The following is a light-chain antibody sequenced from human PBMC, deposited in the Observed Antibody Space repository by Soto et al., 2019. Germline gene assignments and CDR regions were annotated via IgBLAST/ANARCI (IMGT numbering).Light chain of an antibody. Sequence: DIQMTKSQSSLSASVGDRFTITCRASQSISSYLNWYQQKPGKAPKVLIYAASSLQSGVPSRFSGIGSGTDFTLSSSSLQPEDFATYYCQQSYSGPLTFGGGTKVDIK. V-gene: IGKV1-39*01. CDR3: QQSYSGPLT. CDR1: QSISSY. CDR2: AAS. J-gene: IGKJ4*01.